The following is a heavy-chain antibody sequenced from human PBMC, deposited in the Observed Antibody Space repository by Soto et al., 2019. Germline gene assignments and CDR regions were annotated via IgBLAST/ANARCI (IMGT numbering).Heavy chain of an antibody. J-gene: IGHJ5*02. D-gene: IGHD2-15*01. V-gene: IGHV1-46*01. CDR3: ARYNSQNYVTRAASSWFHP. Sequence: ASVKVSCKASGFSFSGYFMHWVRQAPGQGLEWMGIINPSGDSRNYAQKFQGRVTITRDTSTSTVYMDLSSLRYEDTAVYYCARYNSQNYVTRAASSWFHPWGQGTPVTVSS. CDR2: INPSGDSR. CDR1: GFSFSGYF.